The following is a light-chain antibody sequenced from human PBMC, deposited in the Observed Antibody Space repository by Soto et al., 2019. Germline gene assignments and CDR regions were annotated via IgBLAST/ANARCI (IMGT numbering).Light chain of an antibody. Sequence: EIVLTQSPGTLSLSPGERATLSCRASQSVSSSYSSWYQQKPGQAPRLLIYGASSRATGLPDRFSGSGSGTDFTLTISRLEPEDFAVYYCQQYGSSPYTFRQGPKLEIK. CDR3: QQYGSSPYT. J-gene: IGKJ2*01. CDR1: QSVSSSY. V-gene: IGKV3-20*01. CDR2: GAS.